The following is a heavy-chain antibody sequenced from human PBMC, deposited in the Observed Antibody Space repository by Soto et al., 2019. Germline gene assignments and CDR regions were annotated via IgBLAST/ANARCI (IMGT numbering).Heavy chain of an antibody. J-gene: IGHJ6*02. Sequence: SETLSLTCAVSGGSISSSNCWSWVSQPPGKGLEWIGEIYHSGSTNYNPSLKSRVTISVDKSKNQFSLKLSSVTAADTAVYYCARVEGRCYYGMAVWGQGTTVTVSS. CDR1: GGSISSSNC. CDR2: IYHSGST. V-gene: IGHV4-4*02. CDR3: ARVEGRCYYGMAV.